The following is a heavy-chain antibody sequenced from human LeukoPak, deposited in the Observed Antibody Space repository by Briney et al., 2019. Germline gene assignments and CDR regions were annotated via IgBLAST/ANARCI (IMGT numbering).Heavy chain of an antibody. Sequence: PSETLSLTCTVSGGSISSSSAYWGWIRQPPGKGLEWIGSIYYSKNTYFNPSLKSRVTISADTSKNQFSLTLGSVSATDTAVYYCVSPRGFSYGYFDYWGQGTLVTVSS. D-gene: IGHD5-18*01. J-gene: IGHJ4*02. CDR2: IYYSKNT. CDR1: GGSISSSSAY. CDR3: VSPRGFSYGYFDY. V-gene: IGHV4-39*01.